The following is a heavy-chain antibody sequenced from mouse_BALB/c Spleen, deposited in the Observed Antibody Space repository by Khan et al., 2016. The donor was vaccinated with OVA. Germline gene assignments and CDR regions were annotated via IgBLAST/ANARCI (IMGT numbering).Heavy chain of an antibody. CDR1: GYTFADSG. CDR2: ISTYYGNI. D-gene: IGHD2-3*01. J-gene: IGHJ3*01. Sequence: QVQLKQSGPEPVRPGASVKISCKGSGYTFADSGMHWVRQSHAKSLEWIGVISTYYGNIKYNQKFEGRATMTVDTSSSTAYMELARLTSEDSAVYFCSRDGISEFAYWGQGTLVTVSA. V-gene: IGHV1S137*01. CDR3: SRDGISEFAY.